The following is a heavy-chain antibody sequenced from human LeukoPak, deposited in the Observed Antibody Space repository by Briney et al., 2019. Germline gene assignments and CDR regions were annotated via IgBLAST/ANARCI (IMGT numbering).Heavy chain of an antibody. Sequence: GGSLRLSCAASGFTFSSYWMHWVRQAPGKGLVWVSRINSDGSSTSYADSVRGRFTISRDNAKNTLYLQMNSLRAEDTAVYYCARGSPLYSSALLDYWGQGTLVTVSS. D-gene: IGHD2-15*01. CDR3: ARGSPLYSSALLDY. CDR2: INSDGSST. J-gene: IGHJ4*02. CDR1: GFTFSSYW. V-gene: IGHV3-74*01.